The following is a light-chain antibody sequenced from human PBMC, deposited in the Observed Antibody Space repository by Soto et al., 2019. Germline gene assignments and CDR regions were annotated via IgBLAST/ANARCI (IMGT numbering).Light chain of an antibody. V-gene: IGKV3-20*01. CDR3: QQYGGSPPYT. Sequence: EIVLTQSPGTLSLSPGERATLSCGASQSVRSNYLAWYQHKPGQAPRLLIYDSSRRATGIPDRFSATGSGTDFTLTISRLEPEDSAVYLCQQYGGSPPYTFGQATKVEIK. CDR1: QSVRSNY. CDR2: DSS. J-gene: IGKJ2*01.